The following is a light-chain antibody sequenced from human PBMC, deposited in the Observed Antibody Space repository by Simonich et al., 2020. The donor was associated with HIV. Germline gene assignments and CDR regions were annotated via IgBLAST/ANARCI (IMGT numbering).Light chain of an antibody. V-gene: IGKV4-1*01. CDR1: QSVLSSSNNKNF. Sequence: DIVMTQSPDSLAVSLGERATINCKSSQSVLSSSNNKNFLAWFQHKPGQPPKMLIYWASTRESGVPDRFSGSGSGTDFTLTSSSLQAEDVAVYYCQQYYAAPITFGQGTRLEI. J-gene: IGKJ5*01. CDR2: WAS. CDR3: QQYYAAPIT.